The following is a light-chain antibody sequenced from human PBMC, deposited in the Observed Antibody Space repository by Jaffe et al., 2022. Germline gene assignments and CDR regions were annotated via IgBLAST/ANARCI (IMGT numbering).Light chain of an antibody. V-gene: IGKV4-1*01. CDR2: WAS. J-gene: IGKJ1*01. CDR3: QQYYSIPWT. Sequence: DFVMTQSPDSLAVSLGASATINCKSSQSVLYNSNNKNYLAWYRQKPGQPPKLLLFWASTRHSGVPDRFSGSGSGTDFTLTISSLQAEDAAVYYCQQYYSIPWTFGQGTTVEIK. CDR1: QSVLYNSNNKNY.